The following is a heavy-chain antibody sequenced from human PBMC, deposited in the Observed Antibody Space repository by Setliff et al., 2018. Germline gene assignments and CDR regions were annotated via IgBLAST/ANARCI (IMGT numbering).Heavy chain of an antibody. CDR1: GYTFTGYY. D-gene: IGHD4-17*01. CDR2: INPNSGGT. Sequence: ASVKVSCKASGYTFTGYYMHWVRQAPGQGLEWMGRINPNSGGTNYAQKFQGRVTMTRDTSISTAYMELSRLRSDDTAVYYCARSYGGLDYGVYYYYYGMDVWGQGTTVTVSS. V-gene: IGHV1-2*06. CDR3: ARSYGGLDYGVYYYYYGMDV. J-gene: IGHJ6*02.